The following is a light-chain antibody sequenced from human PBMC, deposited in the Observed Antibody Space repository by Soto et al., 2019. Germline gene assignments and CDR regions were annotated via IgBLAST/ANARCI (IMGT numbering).Light chain of an antibody. CDR3: QQYGT. V-gene: IGKV3-20*01. CDR2: GAS. Sequence: EIVLTQSPGTLSLSPGERAALSCRASQSVSSRYVAWYQQKPGQAPRLLMYGASSRATGIPDRFSGSGSGTDFTLTISRLETEDFAVYYCQQYGTFGGGTKVDIK. J-gene: IGKJ4*01. CDR1: QSVSSRY.